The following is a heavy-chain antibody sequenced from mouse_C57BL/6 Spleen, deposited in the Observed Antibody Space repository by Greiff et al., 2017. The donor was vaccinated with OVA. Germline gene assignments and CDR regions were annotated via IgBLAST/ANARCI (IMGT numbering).Heavy chain of an antibody. V-gene: IGHV5-6*01. CDR2: ISSGGSYT. Sequence: EVQLVESGGDLVKPGGSLKLSCAASGFTFSSYGMSWVRQTPDKRLEWVATISSGGSYTYYPASVTGRFALSRDNAKNTLYLQMSSLKSEDTAMYYCARHDGYRAYWGQGTTLTVSS. CDR1: GFTFSSYG. CDR3: ARHDGYRAY. D-gene: IGHD2-3*01. J-gene: IGHJ2*01.